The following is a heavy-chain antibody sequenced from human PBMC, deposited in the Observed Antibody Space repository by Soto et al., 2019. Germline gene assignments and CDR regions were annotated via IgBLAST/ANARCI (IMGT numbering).Heavy chain of an antibody. CDR3: AIDVITICGGGMDV. Sequence: PGGSLRLSCVASDFTFSTYSMNWVRQAPGKGLEWVAYISATSNHIYYADSLKGRFTISRDNAKSSLYLHMNSLRAEDTAVYFCAIDVITICGGGMDVWGQGTTVPV. D-gene: IGHD3-3*01. CDR2: ISATSNHI. V-gene: IGHV3-21*01. J-gene: IGHJ6*02. CDR1: DFTFSTYS.